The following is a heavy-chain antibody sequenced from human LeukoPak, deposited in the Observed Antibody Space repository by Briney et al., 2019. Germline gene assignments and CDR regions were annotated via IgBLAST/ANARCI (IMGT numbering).Heavy chain of an antibody. V-gene: IGHV4-4*09. D-gene: IGHD4-11*01. CDR1: GGSISSYY. J-gene: IGHJ4*02. Sequence: SETLSLTCTVSGGSISSYYWSWIRQPPGKGLEWIGYIYTSGSTNYNPSLKSRVTISVDTSKNQFSLKLSSVTAADTAVYYCARSDPPPGYSNYGRTISFDYWGQGTLVTVSS. CDR2: IYTSGST. CDR3: ARSDPPPGYSNYGRTISFDY.